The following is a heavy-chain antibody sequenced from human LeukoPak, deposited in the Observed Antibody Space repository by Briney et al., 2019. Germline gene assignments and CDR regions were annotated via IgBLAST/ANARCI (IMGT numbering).Heavy chain of an antibody. V-gene: IGHV3-53*01. CDR2: TYSNGYT. J-gene: IGHJ4*02. D-gene: IGHD5-12*01. CDR3: AQALSSSGYGPLGLY. Sequence: PGGSLRLSCAASGFSVINNFMSWVRQARGKGLEWVSVTYSNGYTYYADSVKGRFTVSRDGSKNTLYLQMDSLRAEDTAVYYCAQALSSSGYGPLGLYWGQGTQVTVSS. CDR1: GFSVINNF.